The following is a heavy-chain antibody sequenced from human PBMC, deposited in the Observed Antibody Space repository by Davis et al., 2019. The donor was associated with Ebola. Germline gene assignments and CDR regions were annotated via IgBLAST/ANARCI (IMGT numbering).Heavy chain of an antibody. CDR3: ARVWGMVRGVIIFDY. J-gene: IGHJ4*02. CDR1: GYTFTSYY. V-gene: IGHV1-46*01. CDR2: INPSGGST. Sequence: ASVKVSCKASGYTFTSYYMHWVRQAPGQGLEWMGIINPSGGSTSYAQKFQGRVTMTRDTSTSTVYMELSSLRSDDTAVYYCARVWGMVRGVIIFDYWGQGTLVTVSS. D-gene: IGHD3-10*01.